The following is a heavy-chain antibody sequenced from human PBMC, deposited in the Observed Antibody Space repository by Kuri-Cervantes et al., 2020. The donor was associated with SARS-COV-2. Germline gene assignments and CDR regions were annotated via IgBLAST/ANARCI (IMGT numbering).Heavy chain of an antibody. D-gene: IGHD3-10*01. CDR3: ARGWAGSGSYYNPGDY. V-gene: IGHV1-69*13. CDR1: GYTFTGYS. Sequence: SVKVSCKASGYTFTGYSMDWVRQAPGQGLEWMGGIIPIFGTANYAQKLQGRVTITADESTSTAYMELSSLRSEDTAVYYCARGWAGSGSYYNPGDYWGQGTLVTVSS. J-gene: IGHJ4*02. CDR2: IIPIFGTA.